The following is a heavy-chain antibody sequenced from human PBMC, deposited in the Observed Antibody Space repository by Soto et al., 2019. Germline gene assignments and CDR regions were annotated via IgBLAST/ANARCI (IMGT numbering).Heavy chain of an antibody. Sequence: ASVKVSCKASGYPFSGYSIRWVRQAPGQRPEGMGWISKYNGHTNTGRKYQGRVNMTTLTKTMKADIELTSRRFDDTAVYFCARVDRSSWWAFDYWGQGTLVTVSS. D-gene: IGHD6-13*01. CDR2: ISKYNGHT. J-gene: IGHJ4*02. CDR1: GYPFSGYS. V-gene: IGHV1-18*04. CDR3: ARVDRSSWWAFDY.